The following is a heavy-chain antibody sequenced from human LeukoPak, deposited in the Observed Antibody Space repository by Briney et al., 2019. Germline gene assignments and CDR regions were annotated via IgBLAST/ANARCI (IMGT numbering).Heavy chain of an antibody. CDR3: ARGTIDNYYDSSGPRHIFDY. CDR2: ISSSSSYI. CDR1: GFTFSSYS. Sequence: PGGSLRLSCAASGFTFSSYSMDWVRQAPGKGLEWVSSISSSSSYIYYADSVKGRFTISRDNAKNSLYLQMNSLRAEDTAVYYCARGTIDNYYDSSGPRHIFDYWGQGTLVTVSS. D-gene: IGHD3-22*01. J-gene: IGHJ4*02. V-gene: IGHV3-21*01.